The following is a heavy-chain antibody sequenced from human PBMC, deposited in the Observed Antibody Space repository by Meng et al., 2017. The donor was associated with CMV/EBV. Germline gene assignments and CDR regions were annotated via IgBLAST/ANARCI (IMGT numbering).Heavy chain of an antibody. CDR3: ARAVYCSGGSCYSGGGDWFDP. D-gene: IGHD2-15*01. J-gene: IGHJ5*02. V-gene: IGHV4-59*01. Sequence: VQLQGSGPGLGKPSETLSLSCTVSGGSISSYYWSWIRQPPGKGLEWIGYIYYSGSTNYNPSLKSRVTISVDTSKNQFSLKLSSVTAADTAVYYCARAVYCSGGSCYSGGGDWFDPWGQGTLVTVSS. CDR2: IYYSGST. CDR1: GGSISSYY.